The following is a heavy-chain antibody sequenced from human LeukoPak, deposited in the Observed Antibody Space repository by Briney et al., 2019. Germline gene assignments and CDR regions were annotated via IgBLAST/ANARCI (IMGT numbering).Heavy chain of an antibody. CDR1: LGSLSITN. Sequence: SETLSLTRIVSLGSLSITNWCSIRAPVGERLESIGRIYTIGSANYNTSLQSRVNIPVDTSKNPFSLKLSSVTAADTAVYYCARGGRPDTGIDYWGQGTLVTVSS. V-gene: IGHV4-4*07. CDR2: IYTIGSA. D-gene: IGHD3-10*01. J-gene: IGHJ4*02. CDR3: ARGGRPDTGIDY.